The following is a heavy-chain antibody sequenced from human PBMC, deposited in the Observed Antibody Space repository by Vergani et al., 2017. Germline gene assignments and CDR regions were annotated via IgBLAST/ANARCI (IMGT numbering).Heavy chain of an antibody. Sequence: QVQLQESGPGLVKPSGTLSLTCAVSGGSISSSNWWSWVRQPPGKGLEWIGEIYHSGSTNYNLSLKSRVTISVDKSKNQFSLKLSSETAADTAVYYCARERDMVRGARVFDYWGQGTLVTVSS. V-gene: IGHV4-4*02. J-gene: IGHJ4*02. CDR1: GGSISSSNW. CDR2: IYHSGST. CDR3: ARERDMVRGARVFDY. D-gene: IGHD3-10*01.